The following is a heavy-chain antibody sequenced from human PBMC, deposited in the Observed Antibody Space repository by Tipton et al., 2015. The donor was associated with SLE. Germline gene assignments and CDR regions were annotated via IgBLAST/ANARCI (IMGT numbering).Heavy chain of an antibody. D-gene: IGHD3-16*01. CDR2: IWYDGSNK. CDR1: GFTFSSYG. J-gene: IGHJ4*02. CDR3: ARDFGETDY. V-gene: IGHV3-33*01. Sequence: SGFTFSSYGMHWVRQAPGKGLEWVAVIWYDGSNKYYADSVKGRFTISRDNSKNTLYLQMNSLRAEDTAVYYCARDFGETDYWGQGTLVTVSS.